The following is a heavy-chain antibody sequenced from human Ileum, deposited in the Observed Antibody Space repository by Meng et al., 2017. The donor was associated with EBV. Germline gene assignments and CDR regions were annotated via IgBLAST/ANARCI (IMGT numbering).Heavy chain of an antibody. V-gene: IGHV4-4*03. CDR1: ADLISRSEW. CDR3: ASSDYIRSDY. D-gene: IGHD3-10*01. CDR2: NSHSGST. J-gene: IGHJ4*02. Sequence: VQLQECRPVLVEPQGTRHLNFAVAADLISRSEWWCWIGAPPGKELKNLGENSHSGSTNCTSSPKCLVTISLDKSKNQLSLKLNSVSAADTVGYYCASSDYIRSDYWGQGTLVTVSS.